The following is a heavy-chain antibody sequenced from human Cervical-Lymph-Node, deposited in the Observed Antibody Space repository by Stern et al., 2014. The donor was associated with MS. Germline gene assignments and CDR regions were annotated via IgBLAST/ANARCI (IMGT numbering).Heavy chain of an antibody. Sequence: VQLVQSGGGLVQPGGSLKLSCAASGFTFSESAIHWVRQTSGKGLEWVGRIRTKANNYATAYAASVKGRFTLSRDDSKNTAYLYMTSLKTEDTAVYFCARHDPSDYWGQGMLVTVSS. J-gene: IGHJ4*02. CDR2: IRTKANNYAT. V-gene: IGHV3-73*01. CDR1: GFTFSESA. CDR3: ARHDPSDY.